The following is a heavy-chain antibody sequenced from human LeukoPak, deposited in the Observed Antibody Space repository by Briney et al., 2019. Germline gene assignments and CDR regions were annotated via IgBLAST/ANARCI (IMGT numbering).Heavy chain of an antibody. Sequence: GGSLRLSCAASGFIFSNYAVTWVRQAPGKGLEWVSVIYSGGSTYYADSVKGRFTISRDNSKNTLYLQMNSLRAEDTAVYYCASGPGYSYGSALNYYYYGMDVWGQGTTVTVSS. J-gene: IGHJ6*02. CDR3: ASGPGYSYGSALNYYYYGMDV. V-gene: IGHV3-66*01. CDR2: IYSGGST. D-gene: IGHD5-18*01. CDR1: GFIFSNYA.